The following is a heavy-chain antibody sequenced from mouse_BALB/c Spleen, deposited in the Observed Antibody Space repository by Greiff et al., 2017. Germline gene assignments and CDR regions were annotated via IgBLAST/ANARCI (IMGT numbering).Heavy chain of an antibody. CDR1: GYTFTSYW. D-gene: IGHD3-2*01. CDR2: INPSTGYT. Sequence: VQLQQSGAELAKPGASVKMSCKASGYTFTSYWMHWVKQRPGQGLEWIGYINPSTGYTEYNQKFKDKATLTADKSSSTAYMQLSSLTSEDSAVYYCAGGQLGLPYFDYWGQGTTLTVSS. J-gene: IGHJ2*01. V-gene: IGHV1-7*01. CDR3: AGGQLGLPYFDY.